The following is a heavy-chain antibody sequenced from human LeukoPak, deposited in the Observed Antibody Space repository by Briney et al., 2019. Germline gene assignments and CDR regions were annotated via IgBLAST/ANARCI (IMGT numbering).Heavy chain of an antibody. CDR1: GFTVSSNY. Sequence: GGSLRLSCAASGFTVSSNYMSWVRQAPGKGLEWVSVIYSGGSTYYADSVKGRFTTSRDNSKNTLYLQMNSLRAEDTAVYYCARDLGAVAGDGSWFDPWGQGTLVTVSS. V-gene: IGHV3-66*01. CDR2: IYSGGST. D-gene: IGHD6-19*01. J-gene: IGHJ5*02. CDR3: ARDLGAVAGDGSWFDP.